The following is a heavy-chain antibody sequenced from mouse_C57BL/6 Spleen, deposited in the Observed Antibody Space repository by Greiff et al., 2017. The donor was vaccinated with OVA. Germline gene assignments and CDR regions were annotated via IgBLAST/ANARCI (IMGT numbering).Heavy chain of an antibody. CDR1: GYTFTSYW. Sequence: QVHVKQPGAELVKPGASVKLSCKASGYTFTSYWMQWVKQRPGQGLEWIGEIDPSDSYTNYNQQFKGKATLTVDTSSSTAYMQLSSLTSEDSAVYYCARADYGSFAYWGQGTLVTVSA. J-gene: IGHJ3*01. D-gene: IGHD1-1*01. CDR2: IDPSDSYT. CDR3: ARADYGSFAY. V-gene: IGHV1-50*01.